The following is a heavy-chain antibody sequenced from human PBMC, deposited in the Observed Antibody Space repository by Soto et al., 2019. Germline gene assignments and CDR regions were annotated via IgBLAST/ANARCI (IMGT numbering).Heavy chain of an antibody. CDR3: GRQGGG. V-gene: IGHV3-23*01. J-gene: IGHJ4*01. Sequence: EVQLLESGGGLVQPGGSLRLSCAASGFTFNTYDMSWVRQAPGTGLEWVSSIATTGETKFYADSVRGRFTISRDNSKKPLFLQINTLAADDTGIYYCGRQGGGWGHGTLVTVSS. CDR1: GFTFNTYD. CDR2: IATTGETK. D-gene: IGHD1-26*01.